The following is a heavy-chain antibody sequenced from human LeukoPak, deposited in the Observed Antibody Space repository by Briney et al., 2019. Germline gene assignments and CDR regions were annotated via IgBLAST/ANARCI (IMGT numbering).Heavy chain of an antibody. CDR1: GFTFSSYE. D-gene: IGHD6-19*01. V-gene: IGHV3-48*03. J-gene: IGHJ4*02. CDR3: ARGSYSSGYYFDY. Sequence: GGXLRLSCAASGFTFSSYEMNWVRQAPGKGLEWLSYISSSGTTKYYADSVKGRFTISRDNAKNSLYLQMNSLRAEDTAVYYCARGSYSSGYYFDYWGQGTLVTVSS. CDR2: ISSSGTTK.